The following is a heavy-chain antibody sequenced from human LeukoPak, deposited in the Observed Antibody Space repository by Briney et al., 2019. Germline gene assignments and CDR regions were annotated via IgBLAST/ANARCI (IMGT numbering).Heavy chain of an antibody. CDR1: GGTFSSYA. CDR2: IIPILGIA. D-gene: IGHD4-17*01. V-gene: IGHV1-69*04. J-gene: IGHJ4*02. Sequence: ASLKLSCKASGGTFSSYAISWVRQAPGQGLEWMGRIIPILGIANYAQKFQGRVTITADKSTSTAYMELSSLRSEDTAVYYCARDQSPYGDYSFGYWGQGTLVTVSS. CDR3: ARDQSPYGDYSFGY.